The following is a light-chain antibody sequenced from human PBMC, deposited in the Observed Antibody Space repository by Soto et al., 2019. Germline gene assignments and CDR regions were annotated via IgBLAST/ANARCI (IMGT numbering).Light chain of an antibody. CDR2: EVS. J-gene: IGLJ1*01. CDR1: TSDVGGYNY. CDR3: SSYTGSSTDV. Sequence: QSALTQPASASGSPGQSITISCTGTTSDVGGYNYVSWYQQHPGKAPKLMIYEVSNRPSGVSNRFSGSKSGNTASLTISGLQAEDEADYYCSSYTGSSTDVFGTGTKLTVL. V-gene: IGLV2-14*01.